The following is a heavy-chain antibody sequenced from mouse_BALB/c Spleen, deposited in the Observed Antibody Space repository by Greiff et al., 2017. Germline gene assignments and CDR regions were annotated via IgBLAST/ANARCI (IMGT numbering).Heavy chain of an antibody. Sequence: EVNVVESGGGLVQPGGSLKLSCAASGFTFSSYGMSWVRQTPDKRLEWVATISSGGSYTYYPDSVKGRFTISRDNAKNTLYLQMSSLKSEDTAMYYCARGDYDYGGGFAYWGQGTLVTVSA. CDR3: ARGDYDYGGGFAY. D-gene: IGHD2-4*01. V-gene: IGHV5-6*03. J-gene: IGHJ3*01. CDR1: GFTFSSYG. CDR2: ISSGGSYT.